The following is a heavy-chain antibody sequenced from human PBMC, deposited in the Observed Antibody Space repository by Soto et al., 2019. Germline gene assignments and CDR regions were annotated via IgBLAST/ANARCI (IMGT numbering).Heavy chain of an antibody. Sequence: GGSMRFSCVAAGFSFGTCAMTWVRQVPGKGLEWVSTISGGIGSRFYADSVKGRYTISRDISKKMLFLHMNGLRGEDTRTYHCPKRAAQYFNNCGRGTLVTVPS. J-gene: IGHJ4*02. CDR2: ISGGIGSR. CDR3: PKRAAQYFNN. CDR1: GFSFGTCA. V-gene: IGHV3-23*01.